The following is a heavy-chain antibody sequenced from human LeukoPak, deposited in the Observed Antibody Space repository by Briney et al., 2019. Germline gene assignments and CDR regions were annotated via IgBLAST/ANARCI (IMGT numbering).Heavy chain of an antibody. D-gene: IGHD2-21*02. J-gene: IGHJ4*02. V-gene: IGHV1-2*02. CDR2: INPNKGDT. Sequence: ASLRVSCKTSGYTFIVYYMQWVRQAPGQGLEWMGWINPNKGDTNFAQKFQGRVTLTADTADDSAYMELRRLTSDDTAVYYCARGGDWFEDWGQRTLVSV. CDR1: GYTFIVYY. CDR3: ARGGDWFED.